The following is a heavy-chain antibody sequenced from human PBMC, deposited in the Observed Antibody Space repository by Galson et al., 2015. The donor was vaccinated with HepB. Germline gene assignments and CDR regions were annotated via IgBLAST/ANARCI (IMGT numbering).Heavy chain of an antibody. Sequence: SLRLSCAASGFTFSSYEMNWVRQAPGKGLEWVSYINNGGSTMYYADSVKGRFSISRDNAKNSLYLQMSSLRAEDTAVYHCVRDGIYCRGGWCYPYWGQGTLVSVSS. V-gene: IGHV3-48*03. CDR2: INNGGSTM. CDR3: VRDGIYCRGGWCYPY. CDR1: GFTFSSYE. J-gene: IGHJ4*02. D-gene: IGHD2-15*01.